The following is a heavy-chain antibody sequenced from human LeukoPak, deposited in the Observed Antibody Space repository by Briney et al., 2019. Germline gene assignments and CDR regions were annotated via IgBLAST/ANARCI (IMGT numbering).Heavy chain of an antibody. CDR3: ARGPPNWGYDY. CDR1: GYTFTSYD. CDR2: MSPNSGDT. Sequence: AASVTVSCMASGYTFTSYDFNWVRQATGQRPEWMGWMSPNSGDTGYAQKFQDRVTMTRNTSISTAYMELSSLRSDDTAVYYCARGPPNWGYDYWGPGTLVTVSS. J-gene: IGHJ4*02. D-gene: IGHD7-27*01. V-gene: IGHV1-8*01.